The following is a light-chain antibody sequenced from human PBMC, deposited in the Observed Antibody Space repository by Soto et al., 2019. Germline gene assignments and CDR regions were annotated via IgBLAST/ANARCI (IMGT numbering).Light chain of an antibody. J-gene: IGKJ4*01. CDR1: QSVRTK. CDR2: GAS. Sequence: EIVMTQSPDTLYVSPWEGATLSCRASQSVRTKLAWYQQKAGQAPRLLIYGASTRATGIPDRFSGSGSGTEFTLTISSLQSEDFGVYYCQQYNNWPRATFGGGTKVDIK. CDR3: QQYNNWPRAT. V-gene: IGKV3-15*01.